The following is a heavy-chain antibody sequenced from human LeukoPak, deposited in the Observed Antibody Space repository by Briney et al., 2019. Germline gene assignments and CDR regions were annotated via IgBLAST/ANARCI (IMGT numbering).Heavy chain of an antibody. D-gene: IGHD5-24*01. CDR1: GFTFRNYS. J-gene: IGHJ4*02. CDR3: VRDGDDYKFDY. CDR2: VKGDGSFT. Sequence: GGSLRLSCAASGFTFRNYSMHWVRQAPGKGLVWVSRVKGDGSFTDYADSVKGRFTISRDNAKNTLYLQMYSLRAEDTAAYYCVRDGDDYKFDYWGQGRLVTVS. V-gene: IGHV3-74*01.